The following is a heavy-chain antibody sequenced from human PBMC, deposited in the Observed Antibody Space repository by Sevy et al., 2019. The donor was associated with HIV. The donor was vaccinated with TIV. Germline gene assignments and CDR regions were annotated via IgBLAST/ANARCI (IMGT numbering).Heavy chain of an antibody. V-gene: IGHV1-69*13. CDR3: ASEVGGSVQLELLTSYYGVDV. Sequence: ASVKVSCKASGGPFNTYAITWIRQAPGQGLEWMGGIIPLFGTTNYSQKFQGRVTITADESRTTAYLEVSSLRSEDTAVYYCASEVGGSVQLELLTSYYGVDVWGQRTTVTVSS. CDR1: GGPFNTYA. CDR2: IIPLFGTT. D-gene: IGHD1-1*01. J-gene: IGHJ6*02.